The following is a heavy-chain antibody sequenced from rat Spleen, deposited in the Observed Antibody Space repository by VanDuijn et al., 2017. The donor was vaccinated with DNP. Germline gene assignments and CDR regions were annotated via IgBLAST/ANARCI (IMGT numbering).Heavy chain of an antibody. CDR2: ISYDGDTT. CDR3: AKDRTGGFAMDA. CDR1: GFTFSDYY. Sequence: EVQLVESGGGLVQPGRSLKLSCAASGFTFSDYYMAWVRQAPTKGLDLVAYISYDGDTTYYPDSVKGRFTVSRDNAENTVCLQMNSLRSEDTATYYCAKDRTGGFAMDAWGQGTSVTVSS. V-gene: IGHV5-20*01. J-gene: IGHJ4*01. D-gene: IGHD4-1*01.